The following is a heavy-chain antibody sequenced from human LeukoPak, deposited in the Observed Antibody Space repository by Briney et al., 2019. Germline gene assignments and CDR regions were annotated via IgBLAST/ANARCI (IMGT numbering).Heavy chain of an antibody. V-gene: IGHV3-30*02. J-gene: IGHJ4*02. CDR1: GFTFSSYG. CDR2: IRYDGSNK. Sequence: GGSLRLSCAASGFTFSSYGMHWVRQAPGKGLEWVAFIRYDGSNKYYADSVKGRFTISRDNSKNTLYLQMNSLRAEDTAVYYCAKSPRYCSSTSCSHASYYFDYWGQGTLVTVSS. D-gene: IGHD2-2*01. CDR3: AKSPRYCSSTSCSHASYYFDY.